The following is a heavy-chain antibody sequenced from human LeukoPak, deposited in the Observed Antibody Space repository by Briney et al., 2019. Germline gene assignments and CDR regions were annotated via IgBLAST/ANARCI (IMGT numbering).Heavy chain of an antibody. CDR3: AKDAVRYCSGGSCYFDY. Sequence: PGGSLRLSCAASGFTFSSYGMHWVRQAPGKGLEWVAVISYDGSNKYYADSVKGRFTISRDNSKNTLYLQMNSLRAEDTAVYYCAKDAVRYCSGGSCYFDYWGQGTLVTVSS. D-gene: IGHD2-15*01. V-gene: IGHV3-30*18. CDR1: GFTFSSYG. CDR2: ISYDGSNK. J-gene: IGHJ4*02.